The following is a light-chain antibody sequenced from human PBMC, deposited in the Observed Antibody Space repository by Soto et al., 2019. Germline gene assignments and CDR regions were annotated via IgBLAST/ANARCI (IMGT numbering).Light chain of an antibody. CDR3: QSYDNSLSGHHVV. V-gene: IGLV1-40*01. J-gene: IGLJ2*01. CDR2: GNN. CDR1: SSNIGARFD. Sequence: QSVLTQPPSVSGAPGQRVTMSCTGSSSNIGARFDVHWYQQLPGTAPKLLIYGNNNRPSGVPDRFSGSKSGTSASLAITGLQAEDEAEYYCQSYDNSLSGHHVVFGGGTKLTVL.